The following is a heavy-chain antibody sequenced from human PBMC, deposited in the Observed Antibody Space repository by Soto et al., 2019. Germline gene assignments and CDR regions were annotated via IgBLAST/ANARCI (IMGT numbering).Heavy chain of an antibody. CDR3: VRRVSGNYDY. V-gene: IGHV3-64*01. CDR1: GFTFSSYD. CDR2: ISSNGGTT. D-gene: IGHD1-7*01. Sequence: EVQLAESGGGMVQPGGSLRLSCVASGFTFSSYDMHWVRQAPGKGLEYVSSISSNGGTTYYGNSVKGRVTISRANSKQPLYLQMGSLRAEDMAVYYCVRRVSGNYDYWGQGTLVTVSS. J-gene: IGHJ4*02.